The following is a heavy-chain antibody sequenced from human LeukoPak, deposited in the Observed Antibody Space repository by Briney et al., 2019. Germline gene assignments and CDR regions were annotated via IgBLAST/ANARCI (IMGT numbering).Heavy chain of an antibody. Sequence: PGGSLRLSCAASGFTFSSYGMHWVRQAPGKGLEWVAVISYDGSNKYYADSVKGRFTISRDNSKNTLYLQMNSLRAEDTAVYYCAKDLYDILTGVYYYYGMDVRGQGTTVTVSS. CDR2: ISYDGSNK. J-gene: IGHJ6*02. CDR1: GFTFSSYG. D-gene: IGHD3-9*01. CDR3: AKDLYDILTGVYYYYGMDV. V-gene: IGHV3-30*18.